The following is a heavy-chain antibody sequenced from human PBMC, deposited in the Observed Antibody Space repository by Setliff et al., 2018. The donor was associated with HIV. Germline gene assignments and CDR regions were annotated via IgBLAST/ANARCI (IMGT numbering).Heavy chain of an antibody. D-gene: IGHD2-15*01. Sequence: GGSLRLSCVASGFSFSDYSMNWVRRAPGKGLEWLASISHSSSKIFYADSVRGRFYISRDNAENSLFLEMTSLRVDDTAVYSCASRGVSTPSDAFDIWGRGTMVTVSS. CDR2: ISHSSSKI. CDR3: ASRGVSTPSDAFDI. J-gene: IGHJ3*02. V-gene: IGHV3-21*06. CDR1: GFSFSDYS.